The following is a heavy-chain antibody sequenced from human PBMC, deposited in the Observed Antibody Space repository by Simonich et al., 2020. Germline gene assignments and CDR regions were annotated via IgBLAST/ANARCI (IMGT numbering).Heavy chain of an antibody. D-gene: IGHD6-13*01. V-gene: IGHV4-39*01. J-gene: IGHJ3*02. CDR2: IYYSGST. Sequence: QLQLQESGPGLVKPSETLYLTCTVSGGSISSSSYYWGWIRQPPGKGLEWIGSIYYSGSTYSNPTLKSRVTISVDTSKNQFSLKLSSVTAADTAVYYCARHAGFAFDIWGQGTMVTVSS. CDR3: ARHAGFAFDI. CDR1: GGSISSSSYY.